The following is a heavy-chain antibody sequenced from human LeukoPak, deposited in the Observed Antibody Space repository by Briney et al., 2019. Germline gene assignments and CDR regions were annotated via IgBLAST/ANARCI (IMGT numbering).Heavy chain of an antibody. CDR2: IYYSGST. CDR1: GGSISSYY. CDR3: AREGRAYRYSSSWYPTPSWFDP. V-gene: IGHV4-59*01. Sequence: SETLSLTCTVSGGSISSYYWSWIRQPPGKGLEWIGYIYYSGSTNYNPSLKSRVTISVDTSKNQFSLKLSSVTAADTAVYYCAREGRAYRYSSSWYPTPSWFDPWGQGTLVTVSS. D-gene: IGHD6-13*01. J-gene: IGHJ5*02.